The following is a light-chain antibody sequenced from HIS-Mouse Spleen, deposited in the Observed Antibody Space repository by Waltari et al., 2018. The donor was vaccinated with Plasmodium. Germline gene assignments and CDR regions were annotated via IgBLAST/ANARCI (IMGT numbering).Light chain of an antibody. CDR1: SSDVGSYNL. J-gene: IGLJ3*02. CDR3: CSYAGSSTWV. Sequence: QSALTQPASVSGSPGQSITISCTGTSSDVGSYNLVPWYQQHTGKAPKLMIYEGSKRPSGISNRFAGSKSGNTASLTISGLKAEDEADYYCCSYAGSSTWVFGGGTKLTVL. V-gene: IGLV2-23*01. CDR2: EGS.